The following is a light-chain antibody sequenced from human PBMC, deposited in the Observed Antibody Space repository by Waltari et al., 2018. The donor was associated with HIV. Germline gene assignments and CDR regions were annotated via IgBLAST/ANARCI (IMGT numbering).Light chain of an antibody. CDR3: QSYDSSLSGSV. J-gene: IGLJ3*02. V-gene: IGLV1-40*01. CDR2: WNY. Sequence: QSVLTQPPSVSGAPGQRVTISCTGSSSNIGARFDVPWYQQLPGTAPKLLIYWNYNRPSGGPDRFAGSKSGTSASLAITVLQAEDEAEYYCQSYDSSLSGSVFGGGTKLTVL. CDR1: SSNIGARFD.